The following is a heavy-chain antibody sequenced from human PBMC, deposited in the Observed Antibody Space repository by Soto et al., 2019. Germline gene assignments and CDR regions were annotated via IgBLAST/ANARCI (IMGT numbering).Heavy chain of an antibody. CDR3: ARGDIVVVPAALYCYYGMDV. CDR2: IIPIFGTA. V-gene: IGHV1-69*13. J-gene: IGHJ6*02. Sequence: GASVKVSCKASGGTFSSYAISWVRQAPGQGLEWMGGIIPIFGTANYAQKFQGRVTITADESTSTAYMELSSLRSEDTAVYYCARGDIVVVPAALYCYYGMDVWGQGTTVTVSS. CDR1: GGTFSSYA. D-gene: IGHD2-2*01.